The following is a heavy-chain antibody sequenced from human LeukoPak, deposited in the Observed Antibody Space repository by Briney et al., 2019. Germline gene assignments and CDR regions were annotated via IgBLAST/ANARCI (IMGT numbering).Heavy chain of an antibody. J-gene: IGHJ4*02. Sequence: GASLRLSCAASGFTFTNYAMGWVRQAPGKGLEWVSDISGSGFTSYADSVKGRSTIFRDNSKNTLYLQMNRLRDEDTALYYCAKYRDYHFDFWGQGTLVTVSS. V-gene: IGHV3-23*01. CDR1: GFTFTNYA. D-gene: IGHD4-17*01. CDR2: ISGSGFT. CDR3: AKYRDYHFDF.